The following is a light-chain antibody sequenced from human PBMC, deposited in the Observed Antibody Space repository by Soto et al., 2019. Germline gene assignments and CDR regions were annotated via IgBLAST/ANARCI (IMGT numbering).Light chain of an antibody. J-gene: IGLJ1*01. Sequence: QSVLTQPPSVSAAPGQKVTISCSGSSSNIGGNSVSWYQQRPGTAPKLLIYDDNKRPSEIPDRFSGSKSGTSATLGITGFQTGDEADYYCGSWDSSLSAYVFGTGTKVTVL. CDR1: SSNIGGNS. CDR2: DDN. CDR3: GSWDSSLSAYV. V-gene: IGLV1-51*01.